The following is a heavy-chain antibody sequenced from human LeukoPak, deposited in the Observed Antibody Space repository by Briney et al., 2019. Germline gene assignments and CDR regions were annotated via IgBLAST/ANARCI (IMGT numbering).Heavy chain of an antibody. Sequence: GGSLRPSCAASGFTFSSYWMHWVRQAPGKGLLWVSRINSDGSSTSYADSVKGRFTISRDNAKNTLYLQMNSLRAEDTAVCYCVRDGQRGAAAGLYFDYWGQGTLVTVSS. CDR2: INSDGSST. D-gene: IGHD6-13*01. CDR3: VRDGQRGAAAGLYFDY. CDR1: GFTFSSYW. V-gene: IGHV3-74*01. J-gene: IGHJ4*02.